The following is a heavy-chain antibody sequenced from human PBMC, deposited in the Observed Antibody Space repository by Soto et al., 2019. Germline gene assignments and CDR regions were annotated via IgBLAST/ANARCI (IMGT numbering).Heavy chain of an antibody. Sequence: QVQLQESGPGLLKPSQTLSHTCTVSGGSMNSGGYCWRWIRQHPGEGLEWSGCISYGGTTSYNPSLKSRVIISVDTSKNQFSLKLTSVTAADTAVYYCSRGILVWGQGTLITVSS. CDR3: SRGILV. D-gene: IGHD2-15*01. J-gene: IGHJ4*02. CDR1: GGSMNSGGYC. V-gene: IGHV4-31*03. CDR2: ISYGGTT.